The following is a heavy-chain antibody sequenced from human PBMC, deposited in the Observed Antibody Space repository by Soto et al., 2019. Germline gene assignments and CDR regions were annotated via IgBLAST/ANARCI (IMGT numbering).Heavy chain of an antibody. D-gene: IGHD6-19*01. CDR1: GFTFDDYA. CDR2: ISWNSGSI. CDR3: AKGVGSGGDWYFDL. J-gene: IGHJ2*01. Sequence: EVQLVESGGGLVQPGRSLRLSCAASGFTFDDYAMHWVRQAPGKGLEWVSGISWNSGSIGYADSVKGRFTISRDNAKNSLYLQMNSLRAEATALYYCAKGVGSGGDWYFDLWGRGTLVTVSS. V-gene: IGHV3-9*01.